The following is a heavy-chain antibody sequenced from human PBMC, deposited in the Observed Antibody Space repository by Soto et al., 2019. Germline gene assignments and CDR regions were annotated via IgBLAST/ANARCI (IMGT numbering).Heavy chain of an antibody. V-gene: IGHV3-23*01. D-gene: IGHD4-17*01. CDR3: ANLFSHTPYGPMDHFDY. Sequence: EVQLLESGGGLVQPGGSLRLSCAASGFTFSSYAMSWVRQAPGKGLEWVSAISGSGGSTYYADSVKGRFTISRDNSKNTLYLQMNSLRAEDTAVYYCANLFSHTPYGPMDHFDYWGQGTLVTVSS. CDR2: ISGSGGST. J-gene: IGHJ4*02. CDR1: GFTFSSYA.